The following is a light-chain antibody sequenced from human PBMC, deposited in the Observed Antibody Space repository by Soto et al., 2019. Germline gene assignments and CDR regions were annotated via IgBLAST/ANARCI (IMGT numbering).Light chain of an antibody. J-gene: IGKJ1*01. CDR2: KAS. CDR3: QQYNSHWT. V-gene: IGKV1-5*03. Sequence: LAWYQQKPGKAPKLLIYKASSLESGVPSRFSGSGSVTEFTLTISSLKPDYFATYYCQQYNSHWTFGQGTKVDIK.